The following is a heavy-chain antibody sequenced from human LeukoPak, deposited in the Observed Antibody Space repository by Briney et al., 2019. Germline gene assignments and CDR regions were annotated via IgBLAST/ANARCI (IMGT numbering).Heavy chain of an antibody. V-gene: IGHV4-34*01. Sequence: PSETLSLTCAVYGGSFSGYYWGWIRQPPGKGLEWIGSIYYDGSTYYNPSLKSRLTMSLDTSKNQFSLKVNSVTAADTAVYYCAVRILGYCGDGTCYPDYYFDYWGQGTLVTVSS. CDR1: GGSFSGYY. D-gene: IGHD2-15*01. CDR2: IYYDGST. CDR3: AVRILGYCGDGTCYPDYYFDY. J-gene: IGHJ4*02.